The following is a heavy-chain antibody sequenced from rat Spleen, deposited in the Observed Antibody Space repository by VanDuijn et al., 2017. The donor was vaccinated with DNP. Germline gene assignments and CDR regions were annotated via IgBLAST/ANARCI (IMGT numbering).Heavy chain of an antibody. CDR3: TRDLHFGYNYAFDY. CDR2: ITSGRAVT. D-gene: IGHD1-4*01. J-gene: IGHJ2*01. V-gene: IGHV5-31*01. CDR1: GFTFSYYW. Sequence: EVQLVESGGDLVQPGKSLKLSCVASGFTFSYYWMTWIRQVPGKGLEWIASITSGRAVTSYPDSVKGRFTISRVNAQSTLYLQMTSLRSEDTAAYYCTRDLHFGYNYAFDYWGQGVMVSVSS.